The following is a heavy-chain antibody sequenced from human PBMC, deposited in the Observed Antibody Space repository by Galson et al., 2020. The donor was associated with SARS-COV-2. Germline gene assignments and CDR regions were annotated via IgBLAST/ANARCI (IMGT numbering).Heavy chain of an antibody. Sequence: SGPTLVNPTQTLTLTCNFSGFSLSTTGVAVGWIRQPTGEALEWLALIYSDDDKRYSPSLKSRLSITKDTSKNQVVLTMTNMDPVDTATYYCAHSPTDYSSSRFDYWGQGTLVTVSS. V-gene: IGHV2-5*02. CDR2: IYSDDDK. CDR1: GFSLSTTGVA. J-gene: IGHJ4*02. CDR3: AHSPTDYSSSRFDY. D-gene: IGHD6-13*01.